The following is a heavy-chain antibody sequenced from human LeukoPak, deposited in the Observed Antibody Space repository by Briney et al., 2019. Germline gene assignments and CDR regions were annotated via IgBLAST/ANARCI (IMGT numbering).Heavy chain of an antibody. V-gene: IGHV3-7*05. D-gene: IGHD5-24*01. CDR2: IKQAVSES. CDR3: ARASDPWLQLT. Sequence: VGARILSCAASEFPLRNYWAICVPKGPGKGLKGVGKIKQAVSESRYAHSVRGRFSISRDNAQTSLYLQKNRLRAEDTAVYYCARASDPWLQLTWGQATLAAVSS. J-gene: IGHJ5*02. CDR1: EFPLRNYW.